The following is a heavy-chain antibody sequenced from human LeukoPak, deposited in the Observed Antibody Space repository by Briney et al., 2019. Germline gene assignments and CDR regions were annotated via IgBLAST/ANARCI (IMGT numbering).Heavy chain of an antibody. CDR3: ASYYDSSGYRFDY. Sequence: SETLSLTCAVSGGSISSSNWWSWVRQPPGKGLEWIGEIYHSGSTNYSPFLKSRVTISVDKFKNQFSLKLTSVTAADTAVYYCASYYDSSGYRFDYWGQGTLVTVSS. CDR1: GGSISSSNW. J-gene: IGHJ4*02. D-gene: IGHD3-22*01. V-gene: IGHV4-4*02. CDR2: IYHSGST.